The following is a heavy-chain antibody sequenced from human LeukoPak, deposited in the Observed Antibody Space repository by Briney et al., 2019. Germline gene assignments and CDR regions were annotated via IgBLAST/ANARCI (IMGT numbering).Heavy chain of an antibody. CDR3: ARERPPDYYGSGSYYFDY. V-gene: IGHV3-30*04. Sequence: PGRSQRLSCAASGFTFSSYAMHWVRQAPGKGLEWVAVISYDGSNKYYADSVKGRFTISRDNSKNTLYLQMNSLRAEDTAVYYCARERPPDYYGSGSYYFDYWGQGTLVTVSS. D-gene: IGHD3-10*01. CDR1: GFTFSSYA. J-gene: IGHJ4*02. CDR2: ISYDGSNK.